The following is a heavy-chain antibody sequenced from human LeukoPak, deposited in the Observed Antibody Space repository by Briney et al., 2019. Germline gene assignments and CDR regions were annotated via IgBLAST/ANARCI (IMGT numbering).Heavy chain of an antibody. D-gene: IGHD6-19*01. CDR1: GGSISSSSYY. CDR3: AASSGWYVNYYYYMDV. V-gene: IGHV4-39*01. J-gene: IGHJ6*03. CDR2: IYYSGST. Sequence: KPSETLSLTCTVSGGSISSSSYYWGWIRQPPGKGLEWIGSIYYSGSTYYNPSLTSRVTISVDTSKNQFSLKLSSVTAADTAVYYCAASSGWYVNYYYYMDVWGKGTTVTVSS.